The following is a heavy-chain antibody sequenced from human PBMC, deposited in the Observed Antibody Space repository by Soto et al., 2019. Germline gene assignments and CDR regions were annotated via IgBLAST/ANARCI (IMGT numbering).Heavy chain of an antibody. J-gene: IGHJ6*02. V-gene: IGHV3-21*01. CDR2: ISSSSSYI. Sequence: GESLKISCAASGFTFSSYSMNWVRQAPGKGLEWVSSISSSSSYIYYADSVKGRFTISRDNAKNSLYLQMNSLRAEDTAVYYCARCYDSYDFWSGYYTPRPYYYYGMDVWGQGTTVTVSS. CDR1: GFTFSSYS. CDR3: ARCYDSYDFWSGYYTPRPYYYYGMDV. D-gene: IGHD3-3*01.